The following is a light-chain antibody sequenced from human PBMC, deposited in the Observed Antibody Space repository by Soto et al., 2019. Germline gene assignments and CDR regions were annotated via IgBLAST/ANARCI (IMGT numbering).Light chain of an antibody. V-gene: IGKV1-5*03. CDR1: QSISSG. J-gene: IGKJ2*01. Sequence: DIQMPQSPSTLSASVGDRVTITCRASQSISSGLACYQQKPGKAPQLLIYEASSLESGVPSRFSGSGSGTEFTLTISSLQPDDFATYYCQQDNSYPYTFGQGTKLEIK. CDR2: EAS. CDR3: QQDNSYPYT.